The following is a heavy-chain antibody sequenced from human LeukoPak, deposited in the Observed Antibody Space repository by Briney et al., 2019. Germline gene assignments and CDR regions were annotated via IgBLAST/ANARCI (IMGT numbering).Heavy chain of an antibody. J-gene: IGHJ4*02. CDR3: ARDYLGAGTVGATSGY. Sequence: SGTLSLTCAVSGGSISSSNWWSWVRQPPGKGLEWIGSIYFSGNTYYNPSLKSRLTISVDTSKNQFSLNLSSVTAADTAVYYCARDYLGAGTVGATSGYWGQGTLVTVSS. D-gene: IGHD1-26*01. CDR1: GGSISSSNW. CDR2: IYFSGNT. V-gene: IGHV4-4*02.